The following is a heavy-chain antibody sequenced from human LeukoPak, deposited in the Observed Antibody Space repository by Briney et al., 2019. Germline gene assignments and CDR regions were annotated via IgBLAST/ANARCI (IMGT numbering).Heavy chain of an antibody. CDR3: ARDGLDDYSNYPPYYYYMDV. D-gene: IGHD4-11*01. J-gene: IGHJ6*03. CDR1: GGSISSYY. CDR2: IYTSGST. V-gene: IGHV4-4*07. Sequence: SETLSLTCTVSGGSISSYYWSWIRQPAGKGLEWIGRIYTSGSTNYNPSLKSRVTMSVDTSKNQFSLKLSSVTAADTAVYYCARDGLDDYSNYPPYYYYMDVWGKGTTVTVSS.